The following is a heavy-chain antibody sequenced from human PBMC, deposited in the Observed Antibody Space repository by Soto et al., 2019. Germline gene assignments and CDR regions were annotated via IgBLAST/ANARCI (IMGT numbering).Heavy chain of an antibody. D-gene: IGHD3-3*01. V-gene: IGHV4-59*08. J-gene: IGHJ4*02. CDR1: GGSIGSYY. CDR2: IYYSGST. Sequence: QVQLQESGPGLVKPSETLSLTCSVSGGSIGSYYWSWIRQPPGKGLEWLGYIYYSGSTNYNPSLKSRVTISVDTSKNQFALKLRSVTAADTAVYYCARGGWRQIDYWGQGTLVTVSS. CDR3: ARGGWRQIDY.